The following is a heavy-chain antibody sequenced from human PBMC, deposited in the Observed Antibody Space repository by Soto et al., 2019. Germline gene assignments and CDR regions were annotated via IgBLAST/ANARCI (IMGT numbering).Heavy chain of an antibody. J-gene: IGHJ4*02. CDR1: GASIATGGDY. CDR2: IYYTGNT. CDR3: ARHLAYHQVEY. V-gene: IGHV4-39*01. Sequence: QLQLQESGPELVKPSETLSLTCAVSGASIATGGDYWGWIRQPPGKGLEWIGSIYYTGNTYYNPSLKNRLAIFVETSKYEFSLRMISLTAADTAVYYCARHLAYHQVEYWGQGTLVTVSS.